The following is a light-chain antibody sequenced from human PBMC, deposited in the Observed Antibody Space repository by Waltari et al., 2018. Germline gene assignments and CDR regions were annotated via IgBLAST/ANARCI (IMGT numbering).Light chain of an antibody. CDR1: SSDVGSYNL. CDR3: CSYAGSSTYV. J-gene: IGLJ1*01. V-gene: IGLV2-23*01. CDR2: EGS. Sequence: QSALTQPASVSGSPGQSITISCTGTSSDVGSYNLVPWYQQHPGKAPKLMIYEGSKRPSGVSNRFSGSKSSNTASLTISGLQAEDEADYYCCSYAGSSTYVFGTGTKVTVL.